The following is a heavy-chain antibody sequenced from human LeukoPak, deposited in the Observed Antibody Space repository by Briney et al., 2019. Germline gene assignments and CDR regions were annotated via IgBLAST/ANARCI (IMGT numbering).Heavy chain of an antibody. D-gene: IGHD1-26*01. CDR2: INHSGST. Sequence: ASETLSLTCTVSGGSISSGDYYWSWIRQPPGKGLEWIGEINHSGSTNYNPSLKSRVTISVDTSKNQFSLKLSSVTAADTAVYYCARVGRYSGSYLPYYYYGMDVWGQGTTVTVSS. V-gene: IGHV4-39*07. CDR1: GGSISSGDYY. J-gene: IGHJ6*02. CDR3: ARVGRYSGSYLPYYYYGMDV.